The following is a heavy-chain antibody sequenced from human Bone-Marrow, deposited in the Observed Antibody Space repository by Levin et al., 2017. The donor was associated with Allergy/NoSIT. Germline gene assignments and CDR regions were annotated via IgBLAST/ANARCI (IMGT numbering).Heavy chain of an antibody. CDR3: ATGFDFWRGFYYFDS. Sequence: GESLKISCEASGFTLSNFAMSWVRQAPGKSLEWVSTLSASGGVSYYEESVRGRFTTTRGNSKSTAFLQMNSLRVDDTAVYYCATGFDFWRGFYYFDSWGQGTLVTVSS. D-gene: IGHD3-3*01. V-gene: IGHV3-23*01. CDR1: GFTLSNFA. CDR2: LSASGGVS. J-gene: IGHJ4*02.